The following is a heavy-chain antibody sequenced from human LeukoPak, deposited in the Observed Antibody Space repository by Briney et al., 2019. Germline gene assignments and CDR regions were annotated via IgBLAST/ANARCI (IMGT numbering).Heavy chain of an antibody. Sequence: ASVKVSCKASGYTFSGYYIHWVRQAPGQGLEWMGWINPNNGATNYAQKFQGGVTMTRDTSIITTYMELSRLTSDDTAVYYCARYNWNDVVSALDYWGQGTLVTVSS. CDR1: GYTFSGYY. CDR2: INPNNGAT. J-gene: IGHJ4*02. CDR3: ARYNWNDVVSALDY. D-gene: IGHD1-1*01. V-gene: IGHV1-2*02.